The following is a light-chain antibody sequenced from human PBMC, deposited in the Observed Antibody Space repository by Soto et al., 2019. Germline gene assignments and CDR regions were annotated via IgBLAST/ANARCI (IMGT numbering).Light chain of an antibody. Sequence: QSALTQPLSASGSPGQSVTIFCTGTSSDVGGYNYVSWYQQYPGRAPKLMIYEVTKRPSGVPDRFSGSKSGNTASLTVSGLQAEDEADYYCSSYAASNNFYFVFGGGTKVTVL. J-gene: IGLJ3*02. CDR1: SSDVGGYNY. CDR3: SSYAASNNFYFV. CDR2: EVT. V-gene: IGLV2-8*01.